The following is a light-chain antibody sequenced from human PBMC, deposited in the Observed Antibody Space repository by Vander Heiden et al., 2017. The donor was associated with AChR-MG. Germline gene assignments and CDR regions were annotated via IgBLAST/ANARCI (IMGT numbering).Light chain of an antibody. CDR2: QDD. V-gene: IGLV3-1*01. CDR3: QVWDSRTGVV. CDR1: KLGDKY. Sequence: SYDLTQPPSVSVSPGQTASITCSGEKLGDKYAHWYQQKAGQSPVLVIYQDDKRPSGIPERFSGSNSGNTATLTISGTQAMDEADYYCQVWDSRTGVVCGGGTKLTVL. J-gene: IGLJ2*01.